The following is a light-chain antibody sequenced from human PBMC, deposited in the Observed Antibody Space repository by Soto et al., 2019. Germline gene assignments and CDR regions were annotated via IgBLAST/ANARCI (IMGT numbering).Light chain of an antibody. CDR3: QQYNSYST. V-gene: IGKV1-5*03. CDR1: QSISNW. J-gene: IGKJ1*01. Sequence: DIKLSQSPSTLSASVGDRVTITCRASQSISNWLAWYQQKPGKPPKVLIYKASNLESGVPSRFSGSGSGTEFTLTISSLQPDDFATYYCQQYNSYSTFGQGTKVDIK. CDR2: KAS.